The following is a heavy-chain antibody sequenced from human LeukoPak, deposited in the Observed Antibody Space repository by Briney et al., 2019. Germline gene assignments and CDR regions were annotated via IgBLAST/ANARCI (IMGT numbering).Heavy chain of an antibody. V-gene: IGHV3-23*01. CDR1: GFTFSNCA. Sequence: PGGSLRLSCAASGFTFSNCAMSWVRQAPGKGLEWVSVISGSGPTTFYADSVKGRFTISRDNSKNTLYLQMNGLRPEDTAVYYCARDQGITMVRGVQYSFDYWGQGTLVTVSS. CDR3: ARDQGITMVRGVQYSFDY. D-gene: IGHD3-10*01. J-gene: IGHJ4*02. CDR2: ISGSGPTT.